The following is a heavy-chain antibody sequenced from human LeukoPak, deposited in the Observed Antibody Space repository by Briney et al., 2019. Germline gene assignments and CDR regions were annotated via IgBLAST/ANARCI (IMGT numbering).Heavy chain of an antibody. J-gene: IGHJ4*02. CDR3: ARLGGIAAAGTLGY. CDR1: GYSISSGYY. V-gene: IGHV4-38-2*02. Sequence: PSETLSLTCTVSGYSISSGYYWGWIRQPPGKGLEWIGSIYYSGSTYYNPSLKSRVTISVDTSKNQFSLKLSSVTAADTAVYYCARLGGIAAAGTLGYWGQGTLVTVSS. D-gene: IGHD6-13*01. CDR2: IYYSGST.